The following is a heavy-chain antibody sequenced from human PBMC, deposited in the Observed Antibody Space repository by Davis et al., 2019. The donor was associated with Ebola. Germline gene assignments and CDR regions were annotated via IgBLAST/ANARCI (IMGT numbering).Heavy chain of an antibody. CDR3: ARDNRGYSSAWTLDY. CDR1: GYTFTSYG. J-gene: IGHJ4*02. Sequence: AASVKVSCKASGYTFTSYGISWVRQAPGQGLEWVGGIVPIFGTTNYAQKFQGRVTITADESTSTAYMELSSLRSEDTAIYYCARDNRGYSSAWTLDYWGQGTLVTVSS. D-gene: IGHD6-19*01. V-gene: IGHV1-69*13. CDR2: IVPIFGTT.